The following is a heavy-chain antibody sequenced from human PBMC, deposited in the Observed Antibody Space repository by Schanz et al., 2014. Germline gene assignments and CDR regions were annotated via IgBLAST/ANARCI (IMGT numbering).Heavy chain of an antibody. CDR3: AKSYDTSGYSGFDY. CDR1: GFSFSDYG. CDR2: ISYHGSER. D-gene: IGHD3-22*01. J-gene: IGHJ4*02. V-gene: IGHV3-30*18. Sequence: QVQLVESGEGVVQPGRSLRLSCAGSGFSFSDYGMHWVRQAPGRGLEWVAVISYHGSERYYADSVKGRFTISRDNSKNTLYLQMNSLRTEDTAVYFCAKSYDTSGYSGFDYWGQGTLVTVSS.